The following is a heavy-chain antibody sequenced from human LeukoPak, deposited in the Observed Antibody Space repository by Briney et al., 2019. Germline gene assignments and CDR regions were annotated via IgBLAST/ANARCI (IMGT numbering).Heavy chain of an antibody. J-gene: IGHJ4*02. CDR3: ARGDDSGYYDYFDY. CDR2: IYTGVNT. CDR1: GFTVDSNY. V-gene: IGHV3-53*01. D-gene: IGHD3-22*01. Sequence: GGSLRLSCAASGFTVDSNYLSWVRQAPGKGLEWVSTIYTGVNTYYAASVQGRFTISRDFSKNPVFLHMNSLRAEDTAMYYCARGDDSGYYDYFDYWGQGALVTVSS.